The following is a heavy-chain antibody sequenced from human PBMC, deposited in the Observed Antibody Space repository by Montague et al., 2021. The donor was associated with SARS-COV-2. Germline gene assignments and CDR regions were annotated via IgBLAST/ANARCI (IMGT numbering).Heavy chain of an antibody. V-gene: IGHV3-30*04. D-gene: IGHD5/OR15-5a*01. CDR3: ARDAWRVGLPNFDY. Sequence: SLRLSCAASGFTFSYYSMHWIRQSPGKGLEWVAVITYDGKTTYNADSVRGRFTISRDNSKNTLFLEMNSLRGDDTAVYYCARDAWRVGLPNFDYWGQGTLVTVSS. CDR1: GFTFSYYS. CDR2: ITYDGKTT. J-gene: IGHJ4*02.